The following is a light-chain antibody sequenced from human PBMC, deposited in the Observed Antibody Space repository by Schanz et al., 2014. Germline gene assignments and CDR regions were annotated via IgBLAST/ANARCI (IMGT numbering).Light chain of an antibody. CDR2: AAS. Sequence: DIQMTQSPSSLSASVGDRVTITCRASQSISSYLNWYQQKPGKAPKVLIYAASSLQSGVPSRFSGSGSGTDFSLTISSLQPEDFATYYCQQSYSYLTFGGGTKV. CDR3: QQSYSYLT. V-gene: IGKV1-39*01. J-gene: IGKJ4*01. CDR1: QSISSY.